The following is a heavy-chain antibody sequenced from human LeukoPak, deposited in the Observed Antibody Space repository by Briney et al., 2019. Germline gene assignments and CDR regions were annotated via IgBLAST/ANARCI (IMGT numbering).Heavy chain of an antibody. V-gene: IGHV1-46*01. CDR2: VNPSGGST. CDR1: GYSFTGYK. D-gene: IGHD5-18*01. CDR3: ARVGYSYGSNGVDY. Sequence: GASVKVSCKASGYSFTGYKLYWVRQAPGQGLEWMGWVNPSGGSTSYAQKFQGRVTMTRDMSTSTVYMELSSLRSEDTAVYYCARVGYSYGSNGVDYWGQGTLVTVSS. J-gene: IGHJ4*02.